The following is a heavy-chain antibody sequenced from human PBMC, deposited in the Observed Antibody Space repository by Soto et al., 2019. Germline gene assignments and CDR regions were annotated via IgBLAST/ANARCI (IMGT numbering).Heavy chain of an antibody. CDR2: IIPIFGTA. CDR1: GGTFSSYA. V-gene: IGHV1-69*13. J-gene: IGHJ4*02. D-gene: IGHD4-4*01. Sequence: SVKVSCKASGGTFSSYAISWVRQAPGQGLEWMGGIIPIFGTANYAQKFQGRVTITADESTSTAYMELSSLRSEDTAVYYCARVISRDGYNNVLRFHYWGQGTLVTVSS. CDR3: ARVISRDGYNNVLRFHY.